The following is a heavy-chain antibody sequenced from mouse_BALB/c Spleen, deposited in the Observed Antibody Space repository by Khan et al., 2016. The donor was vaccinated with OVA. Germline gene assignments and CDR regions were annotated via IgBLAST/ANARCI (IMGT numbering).Heavy chain of an antibody. CDR1: GFTFSDYY. D-gene: IGHD2-13*01. CDR2: ISDGGSYT. Sequence: EVELVEPGGGLVKPGGSLKLSCAASGFTFSDYYMYWVRQTPEKRLEWVATISDGGSYTYYPDSVKGRFTISREDAKNNLYLKMSSLKSEDTAMYYCARGYYGDPFAYWGQGTLVTISA. J-gene: IGHJ3*01. CDR3: ARGYYGDPFAY. V-gene: IGHV5-4*02.